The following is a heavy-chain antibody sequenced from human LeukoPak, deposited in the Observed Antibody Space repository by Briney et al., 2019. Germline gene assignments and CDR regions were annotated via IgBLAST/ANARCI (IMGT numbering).Heavy chain of an antibody. V-gene: IGHV3-30*02. CDR1: GFTFSSYG. D-gene: IGHD3-22*01. CDR2: IRYDGSNK. Sequence: GGTLRLSCAASGFTFSSYGMHWVRQAPGKGLEWVAFIRYDGSNKYYADSAKGRFTISRDNSKNTLYLQMKSLRAEDTAVYYCAKVSYYYDSSGSYWGQGTLVTVSS. J-gene: IGHJ4*02. CDR3: AKVSYYYDSSGSY.